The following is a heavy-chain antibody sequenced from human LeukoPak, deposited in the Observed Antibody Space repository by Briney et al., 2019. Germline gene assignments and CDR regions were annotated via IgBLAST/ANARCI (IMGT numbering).Heavy chain of an antibody. CDR3: LGLRLLPYDY. D-gene: IGHD3-16*01. CDR1: GFTFSTYA. V-gene: IGHV3-30*03. J-gene: IGHJ4*02. CDR2: TSYDGSNK. Sequence: GGSLRLSCAASGFTFSTYAMNWVRQAPGKGLEWLAVTSYDGSNKYYADSVKGRFTISRDNSKNTLYLQMNSLRGEDTAVYYCLGLRLLPYDYWGQGTLVTVSS.